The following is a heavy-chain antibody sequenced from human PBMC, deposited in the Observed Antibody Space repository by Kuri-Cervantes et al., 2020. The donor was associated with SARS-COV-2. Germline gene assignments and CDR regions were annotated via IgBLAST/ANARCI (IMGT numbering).Heavy chain of an antibody. Sequence: SETLSLTCTVSGGSISSSSYYWGWIRQPPGKGLEGIGSIYYSGSTYYNPSLKSPVTISVDTSKNQFSLKLSSVTAADTAVYYCARLPWGSSGYYGMDVWGQGTTVTVSS. CDR2: IYYSGST. J-gene: IGHJ6*02. CDR1: GGSISSSSYY. CDR3: ARLPWGSSGYYGMDV. D-gene: IGHD6-6*01. V-gene: IGHV4-39*01.